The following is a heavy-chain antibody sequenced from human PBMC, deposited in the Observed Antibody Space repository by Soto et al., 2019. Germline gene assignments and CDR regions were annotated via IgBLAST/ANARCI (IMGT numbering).Heavy chain of an antibody. CDR2: IWYGGSNK. V-gene: IGHV3-33*01. J-gene: IGHJ6*02. CDR1: GFTFSIYG. D-gene: IGHD6-13*01. CDR3: ARDPQQLAQADYYYYYGMDV. Sequence: GGSLRLSCAASGFTFSIYGMHWVRQAPGKGLEWVAVIWYGGSNKYYADSVKGRFTISRDNSKNTLYLQMNSLRAEDTAVYYCARDPQQLAQADYYYYYGMDVWGQGTTVTVSS.